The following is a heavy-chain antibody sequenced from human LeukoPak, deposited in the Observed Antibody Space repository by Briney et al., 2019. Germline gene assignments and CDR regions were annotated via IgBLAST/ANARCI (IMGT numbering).Heavy chain of an antibody. V-gene: IGHV4-59*08. Sequence: SETLSLTCTVSGGSISSSFWNWRWQTPGGGLEWIGYIYYSGGTNYNPSLKRRATLSGATSKQQFSRRLSSVAAAATAVYCCTGPMLESGYYYRSNWFDYWGQGTLVTVSS. D-gene: IGHD3-22*01. CDR1: GGSISSSF. J-gene: IGHJ4*02. CDR2: IYYSGGT. CDR3: TGPMLESGYYYRSNWFDY.